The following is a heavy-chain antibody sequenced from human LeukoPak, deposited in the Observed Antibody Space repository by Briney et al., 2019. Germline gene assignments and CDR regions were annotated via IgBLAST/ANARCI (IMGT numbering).Heavy chain of an antibody. D-gene: IGHD3-16*01. J-gene: IGHJ4*02. Sequence: GGSLRLSCAASGFTFSSSGMHWVRQAPGKGLEWVSVIYSGGSTYYADSVKGRFTISRDNSKNKVYLQMNSLRAEDTAVYYCARDVGGVTDYWGQGTLVTVSS. CDR1: GFTFSSSG. V-gene: IGHV3-53*01. CDR2: IYSGGST. CDR3: ARDVGGVTDY.